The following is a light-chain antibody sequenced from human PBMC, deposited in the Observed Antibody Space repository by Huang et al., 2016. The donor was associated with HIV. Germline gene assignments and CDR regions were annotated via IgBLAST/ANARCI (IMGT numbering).Light chain of an antibody. CDR1: QSVGNY. CDR2: DTS. V-gene: IGKV3-11*01. Sequence: IVLTQPPATLSWYPGERVTLSCRASQSVGNYIAWYQQHPGQSPKLLIYDTSTRATGTPVRFSGSGSGTDFTLTISSLESEDFAVYYCQQRSSGVTFGGGTKV. CDR3: QQRSSGVT. J-gene: IGKJ4*01.